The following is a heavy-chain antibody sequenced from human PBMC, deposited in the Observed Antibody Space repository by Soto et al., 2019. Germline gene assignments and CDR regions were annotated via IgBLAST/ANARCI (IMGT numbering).Heavy chain of an antibody. J-gene: IGHJ4*02. D-gene: IGHD1-26*01. Sequence: QVHLVQSGGEVQKPGASVKVSCKASGYTFNRHGITWVRQAPGQGLEWMGWISGYNGDINYEQKFQGRVTLSSDTLTSTVYLELKSLRFDVSAVYYCARVRIVGAREIEFWGQGTLVTVSS. CDR2: ISGYNGDI. CDR3: ARVRIVGAREIEF. V-gene: IGHV1-18*04. CDR1: GYTFNRHG.